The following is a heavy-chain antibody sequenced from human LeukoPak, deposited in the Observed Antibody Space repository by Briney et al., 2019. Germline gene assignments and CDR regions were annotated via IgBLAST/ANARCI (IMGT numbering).Heavy chain of an antibody. CDR3: ARAIVGAPMAIGY. CDR1: GGTFSSYA. J-gene: IGHJ4*02. D-gene: IGHD1-26*01. CDR2: IIPIFGTA. Sequence: GASVKVSCKASGGTFSSYAISWVRQAPGQGLEWMGGIIPIFGTANYAQKFQGRVTITTDESTSTAYMELSSLRSEDTAVYYCARAIVGAPMAIGYWGQGTLVTVSS. V-gene: IGHV1-69*05.